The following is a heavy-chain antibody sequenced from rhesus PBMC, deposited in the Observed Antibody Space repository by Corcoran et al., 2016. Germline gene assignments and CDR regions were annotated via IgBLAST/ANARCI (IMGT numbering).Heavy chain of an antibody. D-gene: IGHD6-13*01. V-gene: IGHV4S7*01. CDR3: ARGGSWSFDS. CDR1: GGSVRSGYG. CDR2: IYGSSGTT. J-gene: IGHJ4*01. Sequence: QVQLQESGPGLVKPSETLSLTCAVSGGSVRSGYGWSWIPHPQGKGLEWIGYIYGSSGTTDYNPSLKRRVTIAKDTSKNKCSLKLSAVTAADTAVYYWARGGSWSFDSWGQGVLVTVSS.